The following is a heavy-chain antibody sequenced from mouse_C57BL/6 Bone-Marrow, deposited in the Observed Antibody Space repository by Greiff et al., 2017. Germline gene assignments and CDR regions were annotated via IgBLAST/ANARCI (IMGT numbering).Heavy chain of an antibody. CDR1: GYTFTSYW. D-gene: IGHD1-1*01. CDR3: ARDYYGSSPAWFAY. V-gene: IGHV1-64*01. CDR2: IHPNSGST. Sequence: VQLQQPGAELVKPGASVKLSCKASGYTFTSYWMHWVKQRPGQGLEWIGMIHPNSGSTNYNEKFKSKSTLTVDKSSSTAYMQLSSLTSEDSAFYYCARDYYGSSPAWFAYWGQGTLVTGSA. J-gene: IGHJ3*01.